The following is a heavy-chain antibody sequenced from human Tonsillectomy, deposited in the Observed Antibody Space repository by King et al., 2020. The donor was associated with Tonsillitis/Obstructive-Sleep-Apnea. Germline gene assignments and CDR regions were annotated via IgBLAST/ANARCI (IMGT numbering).Heavy chain of an antibody. Sequence: DVQLVESGGGLVQPGGSLRLSCAVSGFTVSSYYMSWVRQAPGKGLEWVSVIHSGGYTYYADSAKGRFTISSDNSKNTLYLQMNSLRDEDTAVYYCARHMGRPPFDPWGQGTLVTVSS. D-gene: IGHD3-16*01. CDR3: ARHMGRPPFDP. CDR2: IHSGGYT. CDR1: GFTVSSYY. J-gene: IGHJ5*02. V-gene: IGHV3-66*04.